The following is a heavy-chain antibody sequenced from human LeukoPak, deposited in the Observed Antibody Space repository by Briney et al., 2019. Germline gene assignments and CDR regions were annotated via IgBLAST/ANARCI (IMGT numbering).Heavy chain of an antibody. CDR2: IWFDGSNK. CDR1: GFTFSSHG. D-gene: IGHD3-16*01. V-gene: IGHV3-33*01. J-gene: IGHJ4*02. Sequence: GGSLRLSCAASGFTFSSHGMHWVRQVPGKGLEWVSTIWFDGSNKYYADSVKGRFTISRDNSKNTLYLQMNSLRAEDTAVYYCARILGSYSDYWGQGTLVTVSS. CDR3: ARILGSYSDY.